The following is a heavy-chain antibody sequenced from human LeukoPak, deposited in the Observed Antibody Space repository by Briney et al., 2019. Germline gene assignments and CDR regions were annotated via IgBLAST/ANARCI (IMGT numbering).Heavy chain of an antibody. J-gene: IGHJ4*02. V-gene: IGHV4-59*01. D-gene: IGHD3-10*01. CDR1: GGSISSYY. CDR2: IYYSGST. CDR3: ARATSSGESDY. Sequence: PSETLSLTCTVSGGSISSYYWSWIRQPPGKGLEWIGYIYYSGSTNYNPSLKSRVTISVDTSKNQFSLKLSSVTAADTAAYYCARATSSGESDYWGQGTLVTVSS.